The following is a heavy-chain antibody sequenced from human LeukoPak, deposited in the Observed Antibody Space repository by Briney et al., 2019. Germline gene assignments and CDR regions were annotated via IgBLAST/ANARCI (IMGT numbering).Heavy chain of an antibody. Sequence: GGSLRLSCAASGFTFSDYYMSWIRQAPGKGLEWVSYISSSGSTIYYADSVKGRFTISRDNAKNSLYLQMNSLRAEDTAVYYCARYCSGGSCYSRGSFDYWAREPWSPSPQ. CDR1: GFTFSDYY. D-gene: IGHD2-15*01. CDR2: ISSSGSTI. J-gene: IGHJ4*02. V-gene: IGHV3-11*01. CDR3: ARYCSGGSCYSRGSFDY.